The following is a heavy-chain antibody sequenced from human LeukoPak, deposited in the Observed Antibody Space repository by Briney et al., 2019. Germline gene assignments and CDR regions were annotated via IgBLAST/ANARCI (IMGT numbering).Heavy chain of an antibody. V-gene: IGHV3-9*01. CDR3: AKDAAGSGRLMAGMDV. CDR1: GFTFDDYA. D-gene: IGHD3-10*01. Sequence: GGSLRLSRAASGFTFDDYAMHWVRQAPGKGLEWVSGISWNSGSIGYADSVKGRFTISRDNAKNSLYLQMNSLRAEDTALYYCAKDAAGSGRLMAGMDVWGQGTTVTVSS. J-gene: IGHJ6*02. CDR2: ISWNSGSI.